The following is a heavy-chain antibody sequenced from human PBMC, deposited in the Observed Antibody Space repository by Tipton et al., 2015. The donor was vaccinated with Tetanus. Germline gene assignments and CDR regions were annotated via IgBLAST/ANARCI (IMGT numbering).Heavy chain of an antibody. J-gene: IGHJ3*01. CDR2: IFYSGST. CDR1: GGSVSSSTYY. V-gene: IGHV4-39*02. CDR3: AKDQGYVWGSSRPDAFAP. D-gene: IGHD3-16*02. Sequence: TLSLTCTVSGGSVSSSTYYWVWIRQPPGKGLEWIGTIFYSGSTYYSPSLKSRVTTSIDSSKNQLSLRLTSVTAADTAVYYCAKDQGYVWGSSRPDAFAPWGQGTMVTVSS.